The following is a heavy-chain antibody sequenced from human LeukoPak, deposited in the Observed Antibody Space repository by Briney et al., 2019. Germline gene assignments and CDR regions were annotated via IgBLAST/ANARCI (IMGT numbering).Heavy chain of an antibody. J-gene: IGHJ4*02. CDR2: ISSSGSTI. D-gene: IGHD3-10*01. Sequence: PGGSLRLSCAASGFTFSSYEMNWVRQAPGKGLEWVSYISSSGSTIYYADSVKGRFTISRDNAKNSLYLQMNSLRAEDTAVYYCARDFYGSGSYYTPYFDYWGQGTLVTVSS. CDR3: ARDFYGSGSYYTPYFDY. CDR1: GFTFSSYE. V-gene: IGHV3-48*03.